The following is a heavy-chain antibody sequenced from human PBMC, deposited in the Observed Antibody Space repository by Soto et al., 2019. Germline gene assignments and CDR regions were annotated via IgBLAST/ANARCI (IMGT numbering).Heavy chain of an antibody. Sequence: GGSLRLSCAASGFTFSSYAMSWVRQAPGKGLEWVSAISGSGGSTYYADSVKGRFTISRDNSKNTLYMQMNSLRAEDTALYYCAKNSRLGELSLYAIDYWGQGTPVTVSS. V-gene: IGHV3-23*01. CDR3: AKNSRLGELSLYAIDY. J-gene: IGHJ4*02. CDR1: GFTFSSYA. D-gene: IGHD3-16*02. CDR2: ISGSGGST.